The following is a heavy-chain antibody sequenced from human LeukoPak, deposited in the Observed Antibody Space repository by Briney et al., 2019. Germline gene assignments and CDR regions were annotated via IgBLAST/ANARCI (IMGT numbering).Heavy chain of an antibody. V-gene: IGHV1-69*01. CDR1: GGTFSSYA. CDR2: IIPIFGTA. Sequence: GASVKVSCKASGGTFSSYAISWVRQAPGQGLEWMGGIIPIFGTANYAQKFQGRVTITADESTSTAYMELSSLRSEHTAVNYCASFGKRYCCSTSCLDYWGQGTLVTVSS. D-gene: IGHD2-2*01. CDR3: ASFGKRYCCSTSCLDY. J-gene: IGHJ4*02.